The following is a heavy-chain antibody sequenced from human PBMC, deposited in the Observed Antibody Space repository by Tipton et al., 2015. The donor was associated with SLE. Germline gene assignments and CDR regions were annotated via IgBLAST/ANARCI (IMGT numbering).Heavy chain of an antibody. CDR2: IYRSGST. J-gene: IGHJ4*02. Sequence: GLVKPSETLSLNCAVSGYSISSGYYWGWIRQPPGKGLEWIGSIYRSGSTYYTPSLKSRVTTSVDTSKNQFSLSLYSVTVEDTAVYYCARQGTGFGSGRDDYWGQGILVTVSS. D-gene: IGHD1-14*01. CDR3: ARQGTGFGSGRDDY. CDR1: GYSISSGYY. V-gene: IGHV4-38-2*01.